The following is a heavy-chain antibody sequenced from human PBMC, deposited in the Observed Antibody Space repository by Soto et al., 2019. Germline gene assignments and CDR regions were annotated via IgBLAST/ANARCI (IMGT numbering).Heavy chain of an antibody. J-gene: IGHJ1*01. D-gene: IGHD2-15*01. CDR3: ARAMTYSSNKWWSEYFQH. CDR2: INVYNGNT. Sequence: GASVKVSCKASGYTFTNYGISWVRQAPGQGLEWMGWINVYNGNTKYAQKVQGRVTMTTDTSTSTAYMELRSLRSDDTAVYYCARAMTYSSNKWWSEYFQHWGQGTLVTVSS. V-gene: IGHV1-18*01. CDR1: GYTFTNYG.